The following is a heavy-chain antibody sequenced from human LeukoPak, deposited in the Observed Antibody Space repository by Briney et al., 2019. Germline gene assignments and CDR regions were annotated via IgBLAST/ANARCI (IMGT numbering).Heavy chain of an antibody. V-gene: IGHV3-21*01. CDR1: GFTFSSYS. CDR2: ISSSSSYI. Sequence: GGSLRLSCAASGFTFSSYSMNWVRQAPGKGLEWVSSISSSSSYIYYADSVKGRFTISRDNAKNSLYLQMNSLRAEDTAVYYCARGGTMFLGQGRMDPPPSWFDPWGQGTLVTVSS. CDR3: ARGGTMFLGQGRMDPPPSWFDP. J-gene: IGHJ5*02. D-gene: IGHD3-16*01.